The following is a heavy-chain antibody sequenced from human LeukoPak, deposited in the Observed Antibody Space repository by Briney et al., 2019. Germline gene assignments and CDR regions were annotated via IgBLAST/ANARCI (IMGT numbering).Heavy chain of an antibody. Sequence: SETLSLTCTVSGGSISSYYWSWIRQPPGKGLEWIGYIYYSGSTNYNPSRKSRVTISVDTSKNQFSLKLSSVTAADTAVYYCAREGVTGTLRHFDYWGQGTLVTVSS. CDR3: AREGVTGTLRHFDY. V-gene: IGHV4-59*01. CDR1: GGSISSYY. J-gene: IGHJ4*02. CDR2: IYYSGST. D-gene: IGHD1-20*01.